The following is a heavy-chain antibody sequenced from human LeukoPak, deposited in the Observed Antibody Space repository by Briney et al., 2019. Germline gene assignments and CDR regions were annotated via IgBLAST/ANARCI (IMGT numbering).Heavy chain of an antibody. D-gene: IGHD3-10*01. CDR3: AKVSGWGVYYYYMDV. Sequence: GGSLRLSCAASGFTFSSYAMSWVRQAPGKGLEWVSAISGSGGSTYYADSVKGRFTISRDNSKNTLYLQMNSLRAEDTAVYYCAKVSGWGVYYYYMDVWGKGTTVTVSS. CDR1: GFTFSSYA. J-gene: IGHJ6*03. V-gene: IGHV3-23*01. CDR2: ISGSGGST.